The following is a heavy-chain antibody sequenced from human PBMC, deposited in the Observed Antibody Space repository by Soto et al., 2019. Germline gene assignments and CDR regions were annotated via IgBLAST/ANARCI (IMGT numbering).Heavy chain of an antibody. CDR3: ARDVPGTAVNC. D-gene: IGHD3-10*01. Sequence: QVQLQESGPGLVKPSETLSLTCTVSGGSVSSGSYYWSWIRQPPGKGLEWIGYIYYSGSTNYNPPLKSRVTISVDTSKNQFSLKLSSVAAADTAVYYCARDVPGTAVNCWGQGTLVTVSS. J-gene: IGHJ4*02. CDR2: IYYSGST. V-gene: IGHV4-61*01. CDR1: GGSVSSGSYY.